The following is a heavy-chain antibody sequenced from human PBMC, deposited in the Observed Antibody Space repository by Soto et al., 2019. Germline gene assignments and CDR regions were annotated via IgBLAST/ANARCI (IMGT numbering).Heavy chain of an antibody. V-gene: IGHV4-39*01. CDR2: IYYSGST. Sequence: PSETLSLTCTVFGGSISSSSYYWGWIRQPPGKGLEWIGSIYYSGSTYYNPSLKSRVTISVDTSKNQFSLKLSSVTAADTAVYYCARGLDIVVVVAAPYFDPWGQGTLVTVSS. J-gene: IGHJ5*02. CDR3: ARGLDIVVVVAAPYFDP. D-gene: IGHD2-15*01. CDR1: GGSISSSSYY.